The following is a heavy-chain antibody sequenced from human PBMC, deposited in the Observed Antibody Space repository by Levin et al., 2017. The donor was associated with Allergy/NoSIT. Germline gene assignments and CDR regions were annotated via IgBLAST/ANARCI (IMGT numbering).Heavy chain of an antibody. D-gene: IGHD1-1*01. CDR2: IRSKTNSYAT. J-gene: IGHJ6*03. CDR1: GFTFSGST. CDR3: AREDPRGTTFMAV. Sequence: GESLKISCAASGFTFSGSTIHWVRLASGKGLEWVGRIRSKTNSYATVYAASVKGRFTISRDDSKSTAYLQMNSLKTEDTAVYYCAREDPRGTTFMAVWGKGTTVTVSS. V-gene: IGHV3-73*01.